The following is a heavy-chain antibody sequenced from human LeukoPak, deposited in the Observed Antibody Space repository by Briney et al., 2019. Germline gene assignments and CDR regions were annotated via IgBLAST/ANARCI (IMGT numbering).Heavy chain of an antibody. D-gene: IGHD3-22*01. J-gene: IGHJ4*02. CDR2: ISTGGGNI. CDR1: GFTFSSYE. CDR3: ARDRIQWLPLDY. Sequence: GGSLRLSCAASGFTFSSYEMNWVGQAPGKGLEWVSYISTGGGNIYYADSVRGRFSISRDNAKNSLYLQMNSLRAEDTAVYYCARDRIQWLPLDYWGQGTLVTVSA. V-gene: IGHV3-48*03.